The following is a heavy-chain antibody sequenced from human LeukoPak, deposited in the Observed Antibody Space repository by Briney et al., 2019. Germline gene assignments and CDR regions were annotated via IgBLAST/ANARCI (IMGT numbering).Heavy chain of an antibody. Sequence: GGSLRLSCAASGFTFSSYSVNWVRQAPGKGLEWVSSISSSSSYIYYADSVKGRFTISRDNAKNSLYLQMNSLRAEDTAVYYCARDSATAPRIAVGFDPWGQGTLVTVSS. CDR3: ARDSATAPRIAVGFDP. J-gene: IGHJ5*02. CDR2: ISSSSSYI. V-gene: IGHV3-21*01. D-gene: IGHD6-19*01. CDR1: GFTFSSYS.